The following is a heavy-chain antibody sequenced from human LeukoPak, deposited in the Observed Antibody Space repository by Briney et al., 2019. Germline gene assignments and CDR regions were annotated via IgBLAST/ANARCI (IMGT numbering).Heavy chain of an antibody. CDR1: GFTFSSYG. CDR3: ARDSVGIAVAGGYYYYMDV. V-gene: IGHV3-30*02. CDR2: IRYDETNK. D-gene: IGHD6-19*01. Sequence: GGSLRLSCAASGFTFSSYGIHWVRQAPGKGLEWVALIRYDETNKYYADSVKGRFTISRDNAKNSLYLQMNSLRAEDTAVYYCARDSVGIAVAGGYYYYMDVWGKGTTVTISS. J-gene: IGHJ6*03.